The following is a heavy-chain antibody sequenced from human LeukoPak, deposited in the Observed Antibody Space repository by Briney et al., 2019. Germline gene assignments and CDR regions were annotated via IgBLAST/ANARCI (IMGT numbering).Heavy chain of an antibody. CDR3: ARGKDYYDTSGYPTFHY. V-gene: IGHV4-61*02. J-gene: IGHJ4*02. CDR1: GGSISSGSYH. D-gene: IGHD3-22*01. Sequence: SETLSLTCTVSGGSISSGSYHWSWIRQPAGKALEWIGRIYPSGSTNYDPSLKSRVTISLDMSKNQLSLKLTSVLAADTAVYYCARGKDYYDTSGYPTFHYWGQGTLVTVSS. CDR2: IYPSGST.